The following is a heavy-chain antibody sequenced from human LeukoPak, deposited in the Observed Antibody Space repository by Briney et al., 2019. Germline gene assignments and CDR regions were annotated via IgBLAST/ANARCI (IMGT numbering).Heavy chain of an antibody. CDR2: IGWDSGGM. J-gene: IGHJ4*02. CDR1: GFTFDGYA. D-gene: IGHD2/OR15-2a*01. CDR3: VSFYETY. Sequence: PGGSLRLSCAASGFTFDGYAMHWVRQVPGKGLEWVSGIGWDSGGMGYADSVKGRFTISRDNAKNSLFLQMNSLRAEDTAVYYCVSFYETYWGRGTLVTVSS. V-gene: IGHV3-9*01.